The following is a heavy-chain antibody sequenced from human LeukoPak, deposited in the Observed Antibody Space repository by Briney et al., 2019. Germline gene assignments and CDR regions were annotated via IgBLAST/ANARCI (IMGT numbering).Heavy chain of an antibody. V-gene: IGHV3-23*01. CDR1: GFTFSSCD. CDR2: ISGSGGNT. J-gene: IGHJ4*02. Sequence: GGSLRLSCAASGFTFSSCDMSWVRQAPGKGLEWVSAISGSGGNTYYADSVKGRFTISRDNSKNTLYLQMNSLRGGDTAVYFCAKAPAPYSFGTFDYWGQGTLVTVSS. D-gene: IGHD5-18*01. CDR3: AKAPAPYSFGTFDY.